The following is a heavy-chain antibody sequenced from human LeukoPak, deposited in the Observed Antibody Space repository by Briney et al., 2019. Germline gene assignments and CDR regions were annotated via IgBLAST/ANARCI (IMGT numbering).Heavy chain of an antibody. V-gene: IGHV1-58*01. D-gene: IGHD6-19*01. CDR2: IVVGSGNT. CDR3: AADSSGWSSGGAFDI. CDR1: GFTFTSSA. Sequence: SVKVSCKASGFTFTSSAVQWVRQARGQRLEWIGWIVVGSGNTNYAQKFQERVTITRDMSTSTAYMELSSLRSEDTAVYYCAADSSGWSSGGAFDIWGQGTMVTVSS. J-gene: IGHJ3*02.